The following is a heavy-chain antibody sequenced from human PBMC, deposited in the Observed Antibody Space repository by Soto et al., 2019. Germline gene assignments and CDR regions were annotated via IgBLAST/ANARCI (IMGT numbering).Heavy chain of an antibody. CDR2: ISWNSDTR. D-gene: IGHD6-19*01. Sequence: EVQLVESGGGLEQPGRSLRLSCAASGFTFDDYAMRWVRQPPGKGLEWVSGISWNSDTRGYADSVKGRFTISRDNAKKSLYLQMDSLRAEDTAFYYCARTKGSFSSAWSHWGQGTLVTVSS. V-gene: IGHV3-9*01. CDR1: GFTFDDYA. J-gene: IGHJ4*02. CDR3: ARTKGSFSSAWSH.